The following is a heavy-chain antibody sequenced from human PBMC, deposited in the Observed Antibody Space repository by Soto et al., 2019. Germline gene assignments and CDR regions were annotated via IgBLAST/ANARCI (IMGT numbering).Heavy chain of an antibody. CDR2: IIPIFGTA. CDR3: ARGYGVYDYVWGSQKWFDP. CDR1: GGTFSSYA. D-gene: IGHD3-16*01. Sequence: GASVKVSCKASGGTFSSYAISWVRQAPGQGLEWMGGIIPIFGTANYAQKFQGRVTITADESTSTAYMELSSLRSEDTAVYYCARGYGVYDYVWGSQKWFDPWGQGTLVNVSS. J-gene: IGHJ5*02. V-gene: IGHV1-69*13.